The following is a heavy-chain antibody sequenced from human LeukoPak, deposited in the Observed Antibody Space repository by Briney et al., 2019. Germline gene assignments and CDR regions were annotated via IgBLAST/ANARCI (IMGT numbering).Heavy chain of an antibody. CDR1: GFTLSSYA. J-gene: IGHJ4*02. CDR2: ISGSGGST. Sequence: AGGSLRLSCAASGFTLSSYAMSWVRQAPGKGLEWVSAISGSGGSTYYADSVKGRFTISRDNSKNTLYLQMNSLRAEDTAVYYCAKDFHIVVVTATIRFDYWGQGTLVTVSS. CDR3: AKDFHIVVVTATIRFDY. V-gene: IGHV3-23*01. D-gene: IGHD2-21*02.